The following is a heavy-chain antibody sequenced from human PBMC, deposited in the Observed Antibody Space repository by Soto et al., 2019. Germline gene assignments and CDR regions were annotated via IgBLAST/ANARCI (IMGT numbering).Heavy chain of an antibody. CDR3: ARENRRGIAAAGVDY. J-gene: IGHJ4*02. D-gene: IGHD6-13*01. Sequence: QVQLVESGGGVVQPGRSLRLSCAASGFTFSSYAMHWVRQAPGKGLEWVAVISYDGSNKYYADSVKGRFTISRDNSKNTLYLQMNSLRAEDTAVYYCARENRRGIAAAGVDYWGQGTLVTVSS. CDR1: GFTFSSYA. V-gene: IGHV3-30-3*01. CDR2: ISYDGSNK.